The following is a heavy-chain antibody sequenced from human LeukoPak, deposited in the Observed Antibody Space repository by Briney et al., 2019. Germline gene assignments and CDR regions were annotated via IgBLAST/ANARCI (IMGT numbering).Heavy chain of an antibody. CDR2: IRSKANSYAT. V-gene: IGHV3-73*01. D-gene: IGHD3-9*01. CDR3: TTSYYDILTGYLDFDY. J-gene: IGHJ4*02. CDR1: GFTFSGSA. Sequence: GSLRLSCAASGFTFSGSAVHWVRQASGKGLEWVGRIRSKANSYATAYAASVKGRFTISRDDSKNTADLQMNSLKTEDTAVYYCTTSYYDILTGYLDFDYWGQGTLVTVSS.